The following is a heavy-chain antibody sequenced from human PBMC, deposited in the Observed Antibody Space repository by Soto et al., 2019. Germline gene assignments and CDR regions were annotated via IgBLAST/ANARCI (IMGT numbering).Heavy chain of an antibody. Sequence: ASVKVSCKASGYTFTSFDINWVRQATGQGLEWMGWMNPNSGHTGYAQKFQGRVTMTRDTSISTAYMELSSLRYEDAAVYYCTRGRNSGDGYNGGGYWGQGTLVTVSS. CDR3: TRGRNSGDGYNGGGY. CDR1: GYTFTSFD. D-gene: IGHD1-1*01. V-gene: IGHV1-8*01. CDR2: MNPNSGHT. J-gene: IGHJ4*02.